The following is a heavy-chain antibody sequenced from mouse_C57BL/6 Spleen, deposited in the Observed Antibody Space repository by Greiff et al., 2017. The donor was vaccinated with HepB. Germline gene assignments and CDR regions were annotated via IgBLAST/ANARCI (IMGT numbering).Heavy chain of an antibody. CDR2: ISYDGSN. V-gene: IGHV3-6*01. CDR1: GYSITSGYY. D-gene: IGHD3-2*02. J-gene: IGHJ3*01. CDR3: ARMELRLQAY. Sequence: VQLKESGPGLVKPSQSLSLTCSVTGYSITSGYYWNWIRQFPGNKLEWMGYISYDGSNNYNPSLKNRISITRDTSKNQFFLKLNSVTTEDTATYYCARMELRLQAYWGQGTLVTVSA.